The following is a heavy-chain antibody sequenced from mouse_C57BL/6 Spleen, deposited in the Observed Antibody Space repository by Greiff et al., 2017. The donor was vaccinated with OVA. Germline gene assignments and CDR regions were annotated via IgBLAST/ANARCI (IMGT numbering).Heavy chain of an antibody. CDR1: GYTFTSYW. CDR2: IDPSDSAT. V-gene: IGHV1-52*01. J-gene: IGHJ4*01. Sequence: QVQLQQPGAELVRPGSSVKLSCKASGYTFTSYWMHWVKQRPIQGLEWIGNIDPSDSATHYNQKFKDKATLTVDKSSSTAYMQLSSLTSEDSAVYYCARGAITTVVAKDYAMDYWGQGTSVTVSS. CDR3: ARGAITTVVAKDYAMDY. D-gene: IGHD1-1*01.